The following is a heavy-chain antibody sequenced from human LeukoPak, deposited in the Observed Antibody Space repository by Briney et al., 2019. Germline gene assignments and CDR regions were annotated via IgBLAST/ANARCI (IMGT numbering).Heavy chain of an antibody. CDR2: INPNSGGT. V-gene: IGHV1-2*06. CDR1: GYTFTGYY. CDR3: ARDLRYSSGCLNY. J-gene: IGHJ4*02. D-gene: IGHD6-19*01. Sequence: ASVKVSCKASGYTFTGYYMHWVRQAPGQGLEWMGRINPNSGGTNYAQKFQGRVTMTRDTSISAAYMELSRLRSDDTAVYYCARDLRYSSGCLNYWGQGTLVTVS.